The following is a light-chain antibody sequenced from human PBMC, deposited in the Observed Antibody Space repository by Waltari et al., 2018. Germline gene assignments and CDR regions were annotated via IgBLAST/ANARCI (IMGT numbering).Light chain of an antibody. V-gene: IGKV1-9*01. J-gene: IGKJ4*01. CDR3: QHVKSYPLT. CDR2: DAS. CDR1: QGISSH. Sequence: DIQLTQSPSFLSASVGDRVTITCRASQGISSHLAWYQRKPGKAPNLLIYDASTLQNGVPSRFSGSGSGTEFTHTINSLQPEDFATYYCQHVKSYPLTFGGGTEVEIK.